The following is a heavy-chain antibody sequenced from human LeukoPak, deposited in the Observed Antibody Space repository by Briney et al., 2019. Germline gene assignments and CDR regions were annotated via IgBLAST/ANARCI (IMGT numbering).Heavy chain of an antibody. CDR2: IYTSGST. Sequence: SQTLSLTCTVSGGSISSGSYYWSWIRQPAGKGLEWIGRIYTSGSTNYNPSLKSRVTISVDTSKNQFSLKLSSVTAADTAVYYRARGFYSSSWSDAFDIWGQGTMVTVSS. D-gene: IGHD6-13*01. CDR3: ARGFYSSSWSDAFDI. V-gene: IGHV4-61*02. CDR1: GGSISSGSYY. J-gene: IGHJ3*02.